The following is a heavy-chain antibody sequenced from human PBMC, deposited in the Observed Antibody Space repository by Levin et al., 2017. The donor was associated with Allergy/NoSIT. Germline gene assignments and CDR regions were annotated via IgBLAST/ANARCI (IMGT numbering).Heavy chain of an antibody. J-gene: IGHJ5*02. CDR3: ARLGRGDYSDYLGP. CDR1: GGSIISDSYF. Sequence: GSLRLSCTVSGGSIISDSYFWGWIRQPPGKGLEWIGNVYYSGNTYYNPSLKSRVTISVDTSKNQFSLKLRSVTAADTAVYYCARLGRGDYSDYLGPWGQGTLVTVSS. D-gene: IGHD4-11*01. V-gene: IGHV4-39*01. CDR2: VYYSGNT.